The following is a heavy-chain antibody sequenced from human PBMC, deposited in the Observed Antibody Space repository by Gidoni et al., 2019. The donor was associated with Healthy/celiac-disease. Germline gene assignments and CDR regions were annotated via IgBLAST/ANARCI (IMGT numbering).Heavy chain of an antibody. Sequence: EVQLVESGGGLVQPGRSLRLSCAASGFTFDDYAMHWVRQAPGKGLEWVSGISWNSGSIGYADSGKGRFTISRDNAKNSLYLQMNSLRAEDTALYYCAKDGVAVAWSYNWFDPWGQGTLVTVSS. D-gene: IGHD6-19*01. CDR2: ISWNSGSI. CDR3: AKDGVAVAWSYNWFDP. V-gene: IGHV3-9*01. J-gene: IGHJ5*02. CDR1: GFTFDDYA.